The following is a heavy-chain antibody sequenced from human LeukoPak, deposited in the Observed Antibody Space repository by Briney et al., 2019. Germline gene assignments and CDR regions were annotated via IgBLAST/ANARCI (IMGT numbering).Heavy chain of an antibody. V-gene: IGHV3-7*01. J-gene: IGHJ4*02. CDR3: AKGGDH. Sequence: GGSLRLSCVTSGFIFSSYWMSWVRQAPGKGLEWVANIKQDGSEEYYVDSVKGRFTISRDNTGNSLYLQMNSLRAEDSAVYYCAKGGDHWGQGTLVTVSS. CDR1: GFIFSSYW. D-gene: IGHD3-16*01. CDR2: IKQDGSEE.